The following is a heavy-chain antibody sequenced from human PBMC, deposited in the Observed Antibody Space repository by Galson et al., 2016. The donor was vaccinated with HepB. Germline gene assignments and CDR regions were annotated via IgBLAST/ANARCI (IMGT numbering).Heavy chain of an antibody. V-gene: IGHV3-7*01. CDR3: AREAVAGDVGAFDI. D-gene: IGHD6-19*01. CDR2: IKEDGSEK. J-gene: IGHJ3*02. Sequence: SLRLSCAAPGFNFGNYWMSWVRQAPGMGLEWVANIKEDGSEKYYVDSVKGRFTISRDNVHNSLYLQMNSLRAEDTAVYYCAREAVAGDVGAFDIWGQGTMVTVSS. CDR1: GFNFGNYW.